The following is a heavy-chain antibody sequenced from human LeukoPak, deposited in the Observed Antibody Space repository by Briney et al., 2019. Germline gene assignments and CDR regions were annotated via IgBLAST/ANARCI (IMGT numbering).Heavy chain of an antibody. CDR2: ISSSGST. V-gene: IGHV4-61*02. Sequence: SQTLSLTCTVSGDSISSGDYYWSWIRQPAGKGLEWIGRISSSGSTNYNPSLKSRVTISVDTSKNQFSLKLSSVTAAGTAVYFCARGPYSYDSSGAFDIWGQGTMVTVSS. CDR1: GDSISSGDYY. D-gene: IGHD3-22*01. CDR3: ARGPYSYDSSGAFDI. J-gene: IGHJ3*02.